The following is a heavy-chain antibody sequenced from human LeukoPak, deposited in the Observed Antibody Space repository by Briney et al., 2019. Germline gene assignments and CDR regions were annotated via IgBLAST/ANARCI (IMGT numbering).Heavy chain of an antibody. CDR2: INAGNGNT. V-gene: IGHV1-3*01. Sequence: ASVKVSCKASGYTFTSYAMHWVRQAPGQRLEWMGWINAGNGNTKYSQKFQGRVTITRDTSASTAYMELRSLRSDDTAVYYCARDRIFGVVPDAFDIWGQGTMVTVSS. J-gene: IGHJ3*02. CDR3: ARDRIFGVVPDAFDI. D-gene: IGHD3-3*02. CDR1: GYTFTSYA.